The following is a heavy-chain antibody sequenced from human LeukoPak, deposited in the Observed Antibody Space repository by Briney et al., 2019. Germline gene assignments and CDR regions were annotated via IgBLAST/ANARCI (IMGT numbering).Heavy chain of an antibody. CDR3: ARDASGIAAAVFDY. Sequence: GRSLRLSCAASGFTFSSYGMHWVRQAPGKGLEWVAVIWYDGSNKYYADSVKGRFTISRDNSKNTLHLQMNSLRAEDTAVYYCARDASGIAAAVFDYWGQGTLVTVSS. J-gene: IGHJ4*02. CDR1: GFTFSSYG. V-gene: IGHV3-33*01. CDR2: IWYDGSNK. D-gene: IGHD6-13*01.